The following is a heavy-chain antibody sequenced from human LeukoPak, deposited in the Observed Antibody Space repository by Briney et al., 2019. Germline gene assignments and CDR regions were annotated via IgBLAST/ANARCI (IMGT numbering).Heavy chain of an antibody. J-gene: IGHJ4*02. CDR2: ISAYNGNT. Sequence: ASVKVSCKASGYTFTSYGISWVRQAPGQGLEWMGWISAYNGNTSYAQKLQGRVTMTTDTSTSTAYMELRSLRSDDRAVYYCARSGRTLVWFGETMGYCDYWGQGTLVTVSS. D-gene: IGHD3-10*01. CDR3: ARSGRTLVWFGETMGYCDY. V-gene: IGHV1-18*01. CDR1: GYTFTSYG.